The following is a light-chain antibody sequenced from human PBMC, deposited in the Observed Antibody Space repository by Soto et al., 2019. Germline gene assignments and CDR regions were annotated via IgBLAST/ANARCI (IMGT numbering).Light chain of an antibody. CDR2: AAS. CDR3: QQSYSTPYT. J-gene: IGKJ2*01. Sequence: DIQMTQSPCSVSASVVDRVTITCRASQSISSYLNWYQQKPGKAPKLLIYAASSLQSGVPSRFSGSGSGTDFTLTISSLQPEDFATYYCQQSYSTPYTFGQGTKVDIK. CDR1: QSISSY. V-gene: IGKV1-39*01.